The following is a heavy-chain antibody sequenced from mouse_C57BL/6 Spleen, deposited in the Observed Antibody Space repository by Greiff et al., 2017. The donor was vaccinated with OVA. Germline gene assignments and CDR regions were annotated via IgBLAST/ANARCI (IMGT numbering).Heavy chain of an antibody. Sequence: VQLQQSGAELVRPGASVTLSCKASGYTFTDYEMHWVKQTPVHGLEWIGAIDPETGGTAYNQKFKGKAILTADKSSSTAYMELRSLTSEDSAVYYCTREGAISSNHWYFDVWGTGTTVTVSS. J-gene: IGHJ1*03. CDR3: TREGAISSNHWYFDV. CDR1: GYTFTDYE. D-gene: IGHD2-5*01. CDR2: IDPETGGT. V-gene: IGHV1-15*01.